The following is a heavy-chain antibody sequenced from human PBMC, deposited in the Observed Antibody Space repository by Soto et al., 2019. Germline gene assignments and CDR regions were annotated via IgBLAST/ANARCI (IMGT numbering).Heavy chain of an antibody. D-gene: IGHD3-10*01. CDR1: GFTFSSYG. CDR2: IWYDGSNK. Sequence: GGSLRLSCAASGFTFSSYGMHWVRQAPGKGLEWVAVIWYDGSNKYYADSVKGRFTISRDNSKNTLYLQMNSLRAEDTAVYYCARDNGSGSYYNDPYDAFDIWGQGTMVTVSS. J-gene: IGHJ3*02. V-gene: IGHV3-33*01. CDR3: ARDNGSGSYYNDPYDAFDI.